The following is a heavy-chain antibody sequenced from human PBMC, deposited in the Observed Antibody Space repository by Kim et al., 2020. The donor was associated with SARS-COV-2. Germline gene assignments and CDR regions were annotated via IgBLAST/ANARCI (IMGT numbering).Heavy chain of an antibody. D-gene: IGHD3-16*01. CDR1: GFTFDDYA. CDR2: ISWNSGRI. V-gene: IGHV3-9*01. Sequence: GGSLRLSCAASGFTFDDYAMHWVRQAPGKGLEWVSGISWNSGRIGYADSVKGRFTISRDNAKNSLYLQMNSLRAEDTALYYCAKDITHGRGIDYWGQGTLVTVSS. CDR3: AKDITHGRGIDY. J-gene: IGHJ4*02.